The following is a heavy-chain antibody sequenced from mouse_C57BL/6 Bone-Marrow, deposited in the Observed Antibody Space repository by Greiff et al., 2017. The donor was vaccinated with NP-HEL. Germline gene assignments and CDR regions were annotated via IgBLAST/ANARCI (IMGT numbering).Heavy chain of an antibody. CDR3: AHYYGSSYWYFDV. Sequence: VQLQQSGAELVKPGASVKLSCTASGFNIKDYYMHWVKQRTEQGLEWIGRIDPEDGETKYAPKFQGKATITADTSSNTAYLQLSSLTSEDTAIYYCAHYYGSSYWYFDVWGTGTTVTVSS. V-gene: IGHV14-2*01. CDR2: IDPEDGET. CDR1: GFNIKDYY. J-gene: IGHJ1*03. D-gene: IGHD1-1*01.